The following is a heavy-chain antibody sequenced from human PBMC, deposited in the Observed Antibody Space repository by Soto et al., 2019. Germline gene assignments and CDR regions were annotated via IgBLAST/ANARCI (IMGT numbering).Heavy chain of an antibody. CDR2: IYPGDSDT. V-gene: IGHV5-51*01. J-gene: IGHJ4*02. CDR1: GGTFSSYA. CDR3: ARADILTGYYPSFAY. Sequence: ASVKVSCKTSGGTFSSYAISWVRQAPGQGLEWMGIIYPGDSDTRYSPSFQGQVTISADKSISTAYLQWSSLKASDTAMYYCARADILTGYYPSFAYWGQGTLVTVS. D-gene: IGHD3-9*01.